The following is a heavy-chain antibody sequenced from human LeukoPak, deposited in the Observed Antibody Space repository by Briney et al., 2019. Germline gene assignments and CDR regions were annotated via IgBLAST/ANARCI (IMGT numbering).Heavy chain of an antibody. D-gene: IGHD3-10*01. Sequence: GGSLRLSCAASGFTFSSYAMSWVRQAPGQGLEWVSAISGSGGSTYYADSVKGRFTISRDNSKNTLYLQMNSLRAEDTAVYYCAKRPMVRKYYFDYWGQGTLVTVSS. CDR2: ISGSGGST. V-gene: IGHV3-23*01. CDR1: GFTFSSYA. CDR3: AKRPMVRKYYFDY. J-gene: IGHJ4*02.